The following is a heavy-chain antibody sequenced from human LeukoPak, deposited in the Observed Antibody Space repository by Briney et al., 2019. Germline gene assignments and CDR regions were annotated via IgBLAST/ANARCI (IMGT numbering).Heavy chain of an antibody. J-gene: IGHJ4*02. CDR1: GGSISTYY. V-gene: IGHV4-59*01. CDR3: ARGSTIFSGE. Sequence: SETLSLTCTVSGGSISTYYWTWIRQPPGKGLEWIGYIYYSGSTNYSPSLKSRVTISVDTSKNQFSLKLSSVTAADTAVYYCARGSTIFSGEWGQGTLVTVSS. CDR2: IYYSGST. D-gene: IGHD3-3*01.